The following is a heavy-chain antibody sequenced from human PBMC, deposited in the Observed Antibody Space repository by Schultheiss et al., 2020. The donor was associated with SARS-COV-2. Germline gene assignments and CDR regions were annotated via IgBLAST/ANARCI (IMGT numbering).Heavy chain of an antibody. CDR3: ASQDGYKGYIGHLDY. Sequence: SETLSLTCTVSGGSISSGSYYWSWIRQHPGKGLEWIGGIHYSGSTYYNPSLKSRVTISVDTSKNQFSLKLSSVTAADTAVYYCASQDGYKGYIGHLDYWGQGCLVTVSS. D-gene: IGHD5-24*01. V-gene: IGHV4-39*01. J-gene: IGHJ4*02. CDR2: IHYSGST. CDR1: GGSISSGSYY.